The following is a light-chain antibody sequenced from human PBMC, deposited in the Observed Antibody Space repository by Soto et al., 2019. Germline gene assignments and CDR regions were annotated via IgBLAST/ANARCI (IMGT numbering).Light chain of an antibody. Sequence: EIVMTQSPATLSVSPGEKATLSCRASQSVSNNLAWHQQKPGQAPRLLIYFASTRATGIPARFSGSGSGTEFSLTISSLQSEDFAVYYCQQYNKWPLTFGGGTKVETK. CDR2: FAS. CDR1: QSVSNN. J-gene: IGKJ4*01. V-gene: IGKV3-15*01. CDR3: QQYNKWPLT.